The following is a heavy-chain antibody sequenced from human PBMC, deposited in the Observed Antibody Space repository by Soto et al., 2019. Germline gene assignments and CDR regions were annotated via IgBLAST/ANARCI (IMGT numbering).Heavy chain of an antibody. CDR2: IYWDGDQ. J-gene: IGHJ4*02. CDR3: AHNSLKNGWAFDY. D-gene: IGHD6-19*01. V-gene: IGHV2-5*02. CDR1: GLSLSTKEVG. Sequence: QITLKESGPTLVKPTQTLTLTCTISGLSLSTKEVGVGWIRQPPGKGLEWLALIYWDGDQRYRPSLRTRVTITKDTSKNQVVLTMANMDPVDTATYFCAHNSLKNGWAFDYWGQGTLVTVSS.